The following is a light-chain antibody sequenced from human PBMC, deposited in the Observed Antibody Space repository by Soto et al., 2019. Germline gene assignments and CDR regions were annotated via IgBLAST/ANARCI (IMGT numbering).Light chain of an antibody. Sequence: LXPGERATLSCRASQSVSNYLGWYQQKPGQAPRLLIYDASNRATGIPARFSGSGSGTDFTLTISSLEPEDFAVYYCQHRGTFGQGTRLEIK. V-gene: IGKV3-11*01. J-gene: IGKJ5*01. CDR1: QSVSNY. CDR2: DAS. CDR3: QHRGT.